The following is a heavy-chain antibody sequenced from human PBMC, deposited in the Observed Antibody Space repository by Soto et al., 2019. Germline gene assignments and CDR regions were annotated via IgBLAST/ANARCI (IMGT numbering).Heavy chain of an antibody. J-gene: IGHJ6*02. CDR3: ARSQGGSSSLDIYYYYYYGMDV. V-gene: IGHV1-69*01. CDR2: IIPIFGTA. CDR1: GGTFSSYA. D-gene: IGHD2-15*01. Sequence: QVQLVQSGAEVKKPGSSVKVSSKAPGGTFSSYAISWVRQAPGQGLEWMGGIIPIFGTANYAQKFQGRVTITADESTSTGYMELSSLRSEDTAVYYCARSQGGSSSLDIYYYYYYGMDVWGQGTTVTVSS.